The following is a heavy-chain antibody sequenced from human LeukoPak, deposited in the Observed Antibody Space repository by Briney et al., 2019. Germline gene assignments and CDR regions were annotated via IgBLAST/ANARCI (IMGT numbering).Heavy chain of an antibody. V-gene: IGHV3-7*01. CDR1: GFTLSSYW. D-gene: IGHD3-10*01. J-gene: IGHJ4*02. CDR2: IKQDGSEK. Sequence: PGGSLRLSCAASGFTLSSYWMSWVRQAPGKGLEWVANIKQDGSEKYYVDSVKGRFTISRDNAKNSLFLQMNSLRAEDTAVYYCAAPRITVVRGVFGYWGQGTLVTVSS. CDR3: AAPRITVVRGVFGY.